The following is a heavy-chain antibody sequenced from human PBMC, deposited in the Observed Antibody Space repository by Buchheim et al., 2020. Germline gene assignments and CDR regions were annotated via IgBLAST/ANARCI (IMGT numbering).Heavy chain of an antibody. CDR1: GFTFNNYA. CDR2: IVSGNGGNT. D-gene: IGHD5-24*01. J-gene: IGHJ4*02. CDR3: ARSRRETATIGYYFDY. V-gene: IGHV3-23*01. Sequence: EVQLLESGGGLVQPGGSLRLSCAASGFTFNNYAMTWVRQAPGKGLEWVASIVSGNGGNTYYADSVKGRFTISRDNSQNTLYLQMNSLRAEDTALYHCARSRRETATIGYYFDYWGQGTL.